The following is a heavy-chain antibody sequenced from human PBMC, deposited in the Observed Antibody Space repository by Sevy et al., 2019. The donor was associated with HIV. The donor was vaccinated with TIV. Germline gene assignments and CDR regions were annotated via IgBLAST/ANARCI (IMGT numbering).Heavy chain of an antibody. J-gene: IGHJ4*02. CDR1: GFTFSSYS. Sequence: GGSLRLSCAASGFTFSSYSMNWVRQAPGKGLEWVSYISRSISTIYYADSVKGRFTISRDNAKNSLYLQMNSLRDEDTAVYYCARERKMYDSSGYYFHFDYWGQGTLVTVSS. D-gene: IGHD3-22*01. V-gene: IGHV3-48*02. CDR3: ARERKMYDSSGYYFHFDY. CDR2: ISRSISTI.